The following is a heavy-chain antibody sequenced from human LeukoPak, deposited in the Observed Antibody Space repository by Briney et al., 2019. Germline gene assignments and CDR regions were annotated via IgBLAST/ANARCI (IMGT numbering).Heavy chain of an antibody. CDR1: GFTFNSYE. CDR2: ISSRDSTI. Sequence: PGGSLRLSCAASGFTFNSYEMNWVRQAPGKGLEWISYISSRDSTIYYADSVEGRFTISRDNAKNSIYLQMNSLRAEDTAVYYCAELGITMIGGVWGKGTTVTISS. J-gene: IGHJ6*04. CDR3: AELGITMIGGV. V-gene: IGHV3-48*03. D-gene: IGHD3-10*02.